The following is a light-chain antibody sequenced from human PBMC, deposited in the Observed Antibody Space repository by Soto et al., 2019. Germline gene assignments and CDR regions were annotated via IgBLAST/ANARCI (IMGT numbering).Light chain of an antibody. CDR2: DAS. J-gene: IGKJ4*01. V-gene: IGKV3D-15*01. CDR3: QRYNNWPLT. CDR1: QSVSSN. Sequence: EIVMTQSPATLSVSPGERATLSCRASQSVSSNLLWYQQKPGQAPGLLIYDASNRATGIPARFSGSGSGTDFTLTINSLQSEDFAVYYCQRYNNWPLTFGGGTKV.